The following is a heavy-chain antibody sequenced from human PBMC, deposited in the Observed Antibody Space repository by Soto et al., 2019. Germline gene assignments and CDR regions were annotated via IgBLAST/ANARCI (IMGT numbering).Heavy chain of an antibody. CDR1: GGCFSGYY. D-gene: IGHD2-8*02. Sequence: SETLSLTCAVYGGCFSGYYWTWIRQPPGTGLEWIGEINHSGSTNYNPSLKSRVTISVDTSKNQFSLKLTSVTAADTAVYYCARDKITGLFDYWGQGTLVTAPQ. CDR3: ARDKITGLFDY. V-gene: IGHV4-34*01. CDR2: INHSGST. J-gene: IGHJ4*02.